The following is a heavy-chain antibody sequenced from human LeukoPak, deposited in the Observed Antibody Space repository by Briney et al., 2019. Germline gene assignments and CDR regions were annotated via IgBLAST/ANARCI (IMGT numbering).Heavy chain of an antibody. D-gene: IGHD6-13*01. CDR3: ARYPQYSSSWCSSYYGMDV. Sequence: GGSLRLSCAASGFTFSSYGMHWVRQAPGKGLEWVAVIWYDGSNKYYADSVKGRFTISRDNSKNTLYLQMSSLRAEDTAVYYCARYPQYSSSWCSSYYGMDVWGQGTPVTVSS. CDR1: GFTFSSYG. J-gene: IGHJ6*02. CDR2: IWYDGSNK. V-gene: IGHV3-33*01.